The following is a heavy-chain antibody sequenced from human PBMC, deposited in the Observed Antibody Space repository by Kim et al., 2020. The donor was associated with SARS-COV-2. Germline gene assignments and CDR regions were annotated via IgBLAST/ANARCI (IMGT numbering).Heavy chain of an antibody. Sequence: GGSLRLSCAASGFTFSSYWMSWVRQAPGKGLEWVANIKQDGSEKYYVDSVKGRFTISRDNAKNSLYLQMNSLRAEDTAVYYCARDRFGARRYFDYWGQGTLVTVSS. V-gene: IGHV3-7*01. CDR1: GFTFSSYW. CDR3: ARDRFGARRYFDY. D-gene: IGHD3-3*01. CDR2: IKQDGSEK. J-gene: IGHJ4*02.